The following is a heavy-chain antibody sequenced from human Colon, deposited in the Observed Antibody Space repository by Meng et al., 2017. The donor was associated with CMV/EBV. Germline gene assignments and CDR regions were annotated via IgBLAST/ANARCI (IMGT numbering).Heavy chain of an antibody. CDR3: ARDKGGYAGGGDH. J-gene: IGHJ4*02. Sequence: KALGNRFSVNGFSWVRQAPGQGLEWIGWIGAHTGNTNYAQKFQNRVTMTTDMSTSTAYMELRSLRSDDTAVYYCARDKGGYAGGGDHWGQGTLVTVSS. CDR1: GNRFSVNG. V-gene: IGHV1-18*01. CDR2: IGAHTGNT. D-gene: IGHD5-12*01.